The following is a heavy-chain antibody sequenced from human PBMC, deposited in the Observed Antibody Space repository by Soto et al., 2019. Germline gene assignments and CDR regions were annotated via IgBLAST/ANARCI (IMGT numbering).Heavy chain of an antibody. CDR3: ARGTSVGTSPFSNSGWYGYFDS. Sequence: SETLSLTCTVSGGTISPYYWSWIRQPPGGGLEWIVYIFHTGTPRYSPSLESRVTLSVDSSKNQVYLKLTSVTAADTAVYFCARGTSVGTSPFSNSGWYGYFDSWGPGALVTVSS. J-gene: IGHJ4*02. D-gene: IGHD6-19*01. CDR2: IFHTGTP. V-gene: IGHV4-59*01. CDR1: GGTISPYY.